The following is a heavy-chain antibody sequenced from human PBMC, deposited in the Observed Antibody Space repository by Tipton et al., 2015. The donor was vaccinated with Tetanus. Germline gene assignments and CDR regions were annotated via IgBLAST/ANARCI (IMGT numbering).Heavy chain of an antibody. V-gene: IGHV4-30-4*01. CDR2: IYYSGST. Sequence: TLSLTCSVSGGSISRGDYYWSWIRQPPGKGLEWIGNIYYSGSTYYNPSLKSRVTISTDKSKNQVSLRLNSVTAADTAVYFCARTPDYYYGMDVWGQGTTVTVSS. J-gene: IGHJ6*02. CDR1: GGSISRGDYY. CDR3: ARTPDYYYGMDV.